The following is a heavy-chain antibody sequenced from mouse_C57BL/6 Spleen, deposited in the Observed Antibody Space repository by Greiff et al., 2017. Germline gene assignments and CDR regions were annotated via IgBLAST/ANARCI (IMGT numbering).Heavy chain of an antibody. CDR1: GYTFTSYW. Sequence: LQQSGAELVKPGASVKLSCKASGYTFTSYWMHWVKQRPGQGLEWIGMIHPNSGSTNYNEKFKSKATLTVDKTSSTAYKQLSSLTSEDSAVYYCARKEPGPFAYWGQGTLVTVSA. CDR3: ARKEPGPFAY. J-gene: IGHJ3*01. V-gene: IGHV1-64*01. CDR2: IHPNSGST.